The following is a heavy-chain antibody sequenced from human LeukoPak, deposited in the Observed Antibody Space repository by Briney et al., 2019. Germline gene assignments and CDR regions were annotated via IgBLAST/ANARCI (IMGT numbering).Heavy chain of an antibody. CDR3: ARVHIAVAGPYVDY. CDR2: IYSGGST. D-gene: IGHD6-19*01. J-gene: IGHJ4*02. Sequence: GGSLRLSCAASGFTFSSNYMSWVRQAPGKGLEWVAVIYSGGSTYYADSVKGRFTISRDNSKNTLYLQMNSLRAEDTAVYYCARVHIAVAGPYVDYWGQGTLVTVSS. V-gene: IGHV3-66*01. CDR1: GFTFSSNY.